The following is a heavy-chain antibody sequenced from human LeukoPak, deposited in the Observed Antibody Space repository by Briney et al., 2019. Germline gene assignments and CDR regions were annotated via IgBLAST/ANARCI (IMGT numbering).Heavy chain of an antibody. V-gene: IGHV3-30-3*01. CDR3: AKDLTAHSSSSHL. Sequence: GGSLRLSCAASGFTFSSYAMHWIRQAPGKGLEWVAVISYDGSNKYYADSAKGRFTISRDNSKNTLYLQMNSLRVEDTAIYYCAKDLTAHSSSSHLWGQGTLVTVSS. CDR1: GFTFSSYA. D-gene: IGHD6-6*01. J-gene: IGHJ4*02. CDR2: ISYDGSNK.